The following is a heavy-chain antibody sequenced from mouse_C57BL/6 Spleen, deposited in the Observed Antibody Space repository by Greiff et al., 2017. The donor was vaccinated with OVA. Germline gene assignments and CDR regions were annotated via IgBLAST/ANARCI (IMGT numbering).Heavy chain of an antibody. V-gene: IGHV3-6*01. CDR3: AWDGYYGYFDY. J-gene: IGHJ2*01. Sequence: DVQLQESGPGLVKPSQSLSLTCSVTGYSITSGYYWNWIRQFPGNKLEWMGYISYDGSNNYNPSLKNRISITRDTSKNQFFLKLNSVTTEDTATYYCAWDGYYGYFDYWGQGTTLTVSS. D-gene: IGHD2-3*01. CDR2: ISYDGSN. CDR1: GYSITSGYY.